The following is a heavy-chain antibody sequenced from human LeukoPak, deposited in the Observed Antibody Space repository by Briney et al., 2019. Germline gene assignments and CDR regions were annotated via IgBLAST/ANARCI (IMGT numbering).Heavy chain of an antibody. J-gene: IGHJ4*02. Sequence: ASVKVSCKGSGYTLSNHAFSWVRQAPGQGLEWMGWISADNGNTNHAQKFQGRVTMTRDTSTSTVYMELSSLRSEDTAVYYCARDYVDDIPMIKDYWGQGTLVTVSS. CDR1: GYTLSNHA. V-gene: IGHV1-18*04. D-gene: IGHD2-8*01. CDR3: ARDYVDDIPMIKDY. CDR2: ISADNGNT.